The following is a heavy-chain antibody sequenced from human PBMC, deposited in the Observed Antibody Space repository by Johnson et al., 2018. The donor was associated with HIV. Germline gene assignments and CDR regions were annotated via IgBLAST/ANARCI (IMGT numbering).Heavy chain of an antibody. CDR1: GFTVSTYY. Sequence: VQLVESGGGLVQPGGSLRLSCEASGFTVSTYYMTWVRQASGKGLELVSVIYSGGSTYYADSVKGRFTISRDNSKHTLYLQMNSLRAEDTAVYYCARELQDDSSGYYYNDAFDIWGQGTMVTVSS. CDR2: IYSGGST. J-gene: IGHJ3*02. D-gene: IGHD3-22*01. CDR3: ARELQDDSSGYYYNDAFDI. V-gene: IGHV3-66*01.